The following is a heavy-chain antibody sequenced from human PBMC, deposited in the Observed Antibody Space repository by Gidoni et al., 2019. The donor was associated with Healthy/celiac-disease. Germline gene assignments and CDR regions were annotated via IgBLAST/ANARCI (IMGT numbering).Heavy chain of an antibody. J-gene: IGHJ3*02. CDR2: ISWNSGSI. V-gene: IGHV3-9*01. D-gene: IGHD3-22*01. CDR3: AKEGHTVVVMNAFDI. CDR1: GCTVDDYA. Sequence: EVQLVVSGGGSVQPGRSLRPSCAAPGCTVDDYAMHWVRQAPGKGLGWVSGISWNSGSIGYADSVKGRFTISRDNAKNSLYLQMNSLGAEDTALYYCAKEGHTVVVMNAFDIWGQGTMVTVSS.